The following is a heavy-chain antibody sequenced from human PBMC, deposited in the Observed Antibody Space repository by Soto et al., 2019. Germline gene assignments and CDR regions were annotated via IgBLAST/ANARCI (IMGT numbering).Heavy chain of an antibody. Sequence: SVKVSCKASGGTFSSYTISWVRQAPGQGLELMGRIIPILGIANYAQKFQGRVTITADKSTSTAYMELSSLRSEDTAVYYCARDKESGYYYYMDVWGKGTTVTVSS. V-gene: IGHV1-69*04. CDR1: GGTFSSYT. J-gene: IGHJ6*03. CDR2: IIPILGIA. D-gene: IGHD3-10*01. CDR3: ARDKESGYYYYMDV.